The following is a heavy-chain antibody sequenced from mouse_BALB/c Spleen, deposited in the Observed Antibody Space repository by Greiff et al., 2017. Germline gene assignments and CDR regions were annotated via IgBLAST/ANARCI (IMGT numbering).Heavy chain of an antibody. CDR2: INPSTGYT. CDR1: GYTFTSYW. CDR3: ARDYGSSYGY. Sequence: QVQLQQSGAELAKPGASVKMSCKASGYTFTSYWMHWVKQRPGQGLEWIGYINPSTGYTEYNQKFKDKATLTADKSSSTAYMQLSSLTSEDSAFYYCARDYGSSYGYWGQGTTLTVSS. J-gene: IGHJ2*01. D-gene: IGHD1-1*01. V-gene: IGHV1-7*01.